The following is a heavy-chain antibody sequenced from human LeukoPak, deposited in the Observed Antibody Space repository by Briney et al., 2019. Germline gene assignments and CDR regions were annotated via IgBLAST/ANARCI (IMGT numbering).Heavy chain of an antibody. D-gene: IGHD2-15*01. CDR1: GGSISSSTW. CDR2: IYHSGST. Sequence: PSETLSLACAVSGGSISSSTWWTWVRQPPGKGLEWIGEIYHSGSTNYNPSLKSRVTISVDKSKNQFSLKLSSVTAADTAVYHCARVGGSGWAFDYWGQGTLVTVSS. J-gene: IGHJ4*02. CDR3: ARVGGSGWAFDY. V-gene: IGHV4-4*02.